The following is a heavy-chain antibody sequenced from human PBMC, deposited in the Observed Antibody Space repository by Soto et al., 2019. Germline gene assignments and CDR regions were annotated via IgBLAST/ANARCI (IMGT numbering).Heavy chain of an antibody. CDR2: IKSETDGGTT. Sequence: EVQVVESGGGFVEPGGSLRLSCAASGFSFTSAWLTWVRQAPGKGLEWVGRIKSETDGGTTAFAAPVKDRSTMSRDDADYTVSLQMNILKTEDTAIYYCIGQVTISAAPFIYWGQGILVTVSS. CDR1: GFSFTSAW. V-gene: IGHV3-15*07. D-gene: IGHD4-4*01. J-gene: IGHJ4*02. CDR3: IGQVTISAAPFIY.